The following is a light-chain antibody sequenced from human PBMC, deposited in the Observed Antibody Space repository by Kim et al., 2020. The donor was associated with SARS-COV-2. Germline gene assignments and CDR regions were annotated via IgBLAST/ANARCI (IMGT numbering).Light chain of an antibody. CDR2: DTS. CDR1: TGTVTSGHY. CDR3: LLSYSSARPV. Sequence: QAVVTQEPSLTVSPGGTVTLTCGSNTGTVTSGHYPYWFQQKPGQAPRTLIYDTSNKHSWTPARFSGSLLGGKAALTLSGAQPEDEAEYYCLLSYSSARPVFGGGTQLTVL. J-gene: IGLJ3*02. V-gene: IGLV7-46*01.